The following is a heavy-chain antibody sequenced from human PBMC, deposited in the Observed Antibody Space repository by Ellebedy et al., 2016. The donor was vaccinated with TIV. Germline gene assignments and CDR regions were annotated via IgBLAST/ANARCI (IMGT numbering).Heavy chain of an antibody. Sequence: GGSLRLSXAASGFSFSRSPMSWVRQAPGKGLEWVSTLSGSSGNTFYADSVQGRFTISRDKSKKTLYLQMNSLSVEDTALYYCALSSGHDSKDIYYYYRDVWGIGTTVTVSS. CDR3: ALSSGHDSKDIYYYYRDV. J-gene: IGHJ6*03. CDR1: GFSFSRSP. V-gene: IGHV3-23*01. CDR2: LSGSSGNT. D-gene: IGHD5-12*01.